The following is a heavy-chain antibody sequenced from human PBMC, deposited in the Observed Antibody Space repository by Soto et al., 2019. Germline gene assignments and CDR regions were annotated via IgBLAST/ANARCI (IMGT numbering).Heavy chain of an antibody. Sequence: ASVKVSCKASGFTFTGYYMHWVRQAPGQGPEWMGLINPNTGGTKYAHKFQGGITMTRETSISTAYMEVSRLTSDETAVYYCARDRNSWRYNWFDXWGQGTLVTVSX. CDR1: GFTFTGYY. CDR3: ARDRNSWRYNWFDX. D-gene: IGHD4-4*01. J-gene: IGHJ5*01. V-gene: IGHV1-2*07. CDR2: INPNTGGT.